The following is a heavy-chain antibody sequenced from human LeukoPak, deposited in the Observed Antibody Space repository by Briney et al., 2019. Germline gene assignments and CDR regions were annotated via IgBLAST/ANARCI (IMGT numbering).Heavy chain of an antibody. CDR3: ASQKYDSSGYYDC. CDR2: INPNSGGT. CDR1: GYTFTGYY. D-gene: IGHD3-22*01. V-gene: IGHV1-2*02. J-gene: IGHJ4*02. Sequence: ASVTVSCKASGYTFTGYYMHWVRQAPGQGLEWMGWINPNSGGTNYAQKFQGRVTMTRDTSISTDYMELSRLRSADTAVYDCASQKYDSSGYYDCWGQGTLVTVSS.